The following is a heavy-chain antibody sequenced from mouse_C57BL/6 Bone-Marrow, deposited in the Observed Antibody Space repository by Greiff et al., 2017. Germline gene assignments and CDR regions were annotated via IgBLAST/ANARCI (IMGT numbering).Heavy chain of an antibody. CDR3: TTYDYDGGYAMDY. CDR1: GFNIKDDY. J-gene: IGHJ4*01. V-gene: IGHV14-4*01. D-gene: IGHD2-4*01. CDR2: IDPENGDT. Sequence: EVQLQQSGAELVRPGASVKLSCTASGFNIKDDYMHWVKQRPEQGLEWIGWIDPENGDTEYASKFQGKATITADTSSNTAYLQLNSLTSEDTAVYYCTTYDYDGGYAMDYWGQGTSVTVSA.